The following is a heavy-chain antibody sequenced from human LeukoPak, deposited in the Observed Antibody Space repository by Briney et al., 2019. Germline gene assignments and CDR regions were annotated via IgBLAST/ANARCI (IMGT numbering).Heavy chain of an antibody. Sequence: SQTLSLTCTVSGGSISSGDYYWSWIRQPPGKGVEWIGYIYYSGSTYYNPSLKSRVTISVDTSKNQFSLKLSSVTAADTAVYYCARTLRSNWFDPWGQGTLVTVSS. CDR2: IYYSGST. CDR1: GGSISSGDYY. D-gene: IGHD2/OR15-2a*01. J-gene: IGHJ5*02. V-gene: IGHV4-30-4*01. CDR3: ARTLRSNWFDP.